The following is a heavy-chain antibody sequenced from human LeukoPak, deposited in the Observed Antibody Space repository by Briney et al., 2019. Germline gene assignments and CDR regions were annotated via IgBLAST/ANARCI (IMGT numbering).Heavy chain of an antibody. Sequence: SVKVSCKASGGTFSSYAISWVRQAPGQGLEWMGGIIPIFGTANYAQKFQGRVTITTDESTSTAYMELSSLRSEDTAVYYCARGGDYDFWSGYRRRGYYYYMDVWGKGTTVTVSS. V-gene: IGHV1-69*05. D-gene: IGHD3-3*01. J-gene: IGHJ6*03. CDR1: GGTFSSYA. CDR2: IIPIFGTA. CDR3: ARGGDYDFWSGYRRRGYYYYMDV.